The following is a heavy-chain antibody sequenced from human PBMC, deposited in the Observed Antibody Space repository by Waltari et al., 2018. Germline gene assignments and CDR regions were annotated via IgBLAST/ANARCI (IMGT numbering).Heavy chain of an antibody. CDR1: GASISSLNYY. Sequence: QLHLQESGPGLVQRSENLSLPWTVSGASISSLNYYWGWVPQPPGKGLEWIGNLYYGGSTYYNPSLQRRVNMSIDASKNQLSLSLTSVSAADTATYYCASFNAWNFDLDYWGQGTLVTVSS. CDR3: ASFNAWNFDLDY. V-gene: IGHV4-39*01. CDR2: LYYGGST. D-gene: IGHD1-7*01. J-gene: IGHJ4*02.